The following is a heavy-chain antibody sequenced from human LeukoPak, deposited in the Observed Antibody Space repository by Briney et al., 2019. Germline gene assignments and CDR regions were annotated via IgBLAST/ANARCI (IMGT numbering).Heavy chain of an antibody. CDR2: IGPHSTFT. CDR1: GFTFTDHY. D-gene: IGHD2/OR15-2a*01. J-gene: IGHJ4*02. CDR3: VREGEGPLSKDFDY. V-gene: IGHV1-2*02. Sequence: GASMKVSCKSSGFTFTDHYIHWMRQGPGQGLEWMGYIGPHSTFTSSPQEFQGRVTMTRDASMSTAYMELTRLTSDDTAVYYCVREGEGPLSKDFDYWGQGTLVTVSS.